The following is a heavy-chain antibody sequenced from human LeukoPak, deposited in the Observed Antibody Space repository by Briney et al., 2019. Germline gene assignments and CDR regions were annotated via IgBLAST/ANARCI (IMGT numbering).Heavy chain of an antibody. Sequence: KPGGSLRLSCAASGFTFSSYSMNWVRQAPGKGLEWVSSISSSSSYIYYADSVKGRFTISRDNAKNSLYLQMNSLRAEDTAVYYCARADYGDYFNLGWYYGMDVWGQGTTVTVSS. CDR3: ARADYGDYFNLGWYYGMDV. CDR1: GFTFSSYS. J-gene: IGHJ6*02. D-gene: IGHD4-17*01. V-gene: IGHV3-21*01. CDR2: ISSSSSYI.